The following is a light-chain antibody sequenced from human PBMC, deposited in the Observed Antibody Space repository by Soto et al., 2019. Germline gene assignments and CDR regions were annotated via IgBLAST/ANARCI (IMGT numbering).Light chain of an antibody. CDR3: QSYDGSLRAVV. J-gene: IGLJ2*01. CDR1: SSNLGADFD. CDR2: ANK. Sequence: QSVLTQPPSLSGAPGQRVTISCTGTSSNLGADFDVHWYHHLPGTAPKLLIYANKIRPPGVPDRFSASKSGTSASLAITGLQSDDEADYYCQSYDGSLRAVVFGGGTKVTVL. V-gene: IGLV1-40*01.